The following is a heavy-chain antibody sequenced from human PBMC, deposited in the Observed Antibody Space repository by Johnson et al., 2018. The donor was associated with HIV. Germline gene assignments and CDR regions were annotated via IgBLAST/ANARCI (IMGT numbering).Heavy chain of an antibody. CDR3: ARASNSGYDQAFDI. CDR1: WFTVSSNY. D-gene: IGHD5-12*01. Sequence: MQLVESGGGLIQPGGSLRLSCAASWFTVSSNYMSWVRQAPGKGLEWVSVIYSGGSTYYADSVKGRFTISRDNSKNTLYLQMNSLRAEDTAVYYCARASNSGYDQAFDIWGQGTMVTVSS. CDR2: IYSGGST. J-gene: IGHJ3*02. V-gene: IGHV3-53*01.